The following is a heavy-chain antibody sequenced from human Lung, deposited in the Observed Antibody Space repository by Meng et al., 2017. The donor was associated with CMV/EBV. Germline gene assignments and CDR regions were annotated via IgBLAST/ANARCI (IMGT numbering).Heavy chain of an antibody. Sequence: GESLQISSAASGFTFDAYTMHWVRHAPGRGLEWVSLSSWAGGSTYYADSVKGRFTISTDNSKNSLYLQMNRQRTEETALYYCAKAGHVDTSSGMDVWGQGTXVXVSS. CDR2: SSWAGGST. D-gene: IGHD5-18*01. J-gene: IGHJ6*02. CDR3: AKAGHVDTSSGMDV. CDR1: GFTFDAYT. V-gene: IGHV3-43*01.